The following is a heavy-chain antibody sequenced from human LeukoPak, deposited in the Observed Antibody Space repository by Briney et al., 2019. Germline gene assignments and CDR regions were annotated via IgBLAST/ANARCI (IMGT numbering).Heavy chain of an antibody. J-gene: IGHJ4*02. D-gene: IGHD3-10*01. CDR3: AKLTWGVSDY. Sequence: GGSLRVSCAASGFTFSYYYRSWVRQAPGKGLEWVSAISGSGGSTYYADPVKGRFTISRDNSKNTLYLQMNSLRAEDTAVYYCAKLTWGVSDYWGQGTLVTVSS. CDR1: GFTFSYYY. CDR2: ISGSGGST. V-gene: IGHV3-23*01.